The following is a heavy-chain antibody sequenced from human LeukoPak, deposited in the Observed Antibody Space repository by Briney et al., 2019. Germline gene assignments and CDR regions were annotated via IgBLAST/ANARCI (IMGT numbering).Heavy chain of an antibody. J-gene: IGHJ6*02. CDR1: GFTFSGYA. CDR3: AKRGPSGYSYGYYGMDV. Sequence: GSLRLSCAASGFTFSGYAMSWVRQAPGKGLEWVSAIIGSGGSTYYADSVKGRFTISRDNSKNTLYLQMNSLRDEDTAVYYCAKRGPSGYSYGYYGMDVWGQGTTVTVSS. D-gene: IGHD5-18*01. V-gene: IGHV3-23*01. CDR2: IIGSGGST.